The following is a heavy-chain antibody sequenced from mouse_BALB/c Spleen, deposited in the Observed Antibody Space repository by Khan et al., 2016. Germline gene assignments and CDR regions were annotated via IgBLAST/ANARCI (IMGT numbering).Heavy chain of an antibody. CDR3: ARGLNWYFDV. CDR1: GYTFTSYW. Sequence: QVQLKQSGAELVKPGASVKLSCKTSGYTFTSYWIQWVKQRPGQGLGWIGEIFPGTGTTYYNEKFKGKATLTIDTSSSTAYMQLSSLTSEDSAVYFCARGLNWYFDVGGAGTTVTVSS. CDR2: IFPGTGTT. V-gene: IGHV1S132*01. D-gene: IGHD3-3*01. J-gene: IGHJ1*01.